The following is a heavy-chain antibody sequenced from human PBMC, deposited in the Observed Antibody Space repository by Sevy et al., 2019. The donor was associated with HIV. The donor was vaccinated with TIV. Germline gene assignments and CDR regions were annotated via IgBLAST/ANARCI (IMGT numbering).Heavy chain of an antibody. CDR3: ARDPPWAGDGGGMDV. CDR1: GFTFSSYA. V-gene: IGHV3-30-3*01. Sequence: GGSLRLSCAASGFTFSSYAMHWVRQAPGKGLEWVAVISYDGSNKYYADSVKGRFTISRDNSKNTLYLQMNSLRAEDTAVYYCARDPPWAGDGGGMDVWGQRTTVTVSS. J-gene: IGHJ6*02. CDR2: ISYDGSNK. D-gene: IGHD7-27*01.